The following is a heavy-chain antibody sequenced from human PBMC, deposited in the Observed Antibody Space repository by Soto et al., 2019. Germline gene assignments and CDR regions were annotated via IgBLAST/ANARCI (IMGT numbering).Heavy chain of an antibody. Sequence: GASVKVSCKASGYTFTSYYMHWVRQAPGQGPEWVGIINPSGGSTSYAQNFQGRITMTGDTSTSTVYMELSSLRSEDTAVYYCARALPRIAASREGDYWGQGTLVTVSS. V-gene: IGHV1-46*01. CDR3: ARALPRIAASREGDY. J-gene: IGHJ4*02. CDR1: GYTFTSYY. D-gene: IGHD6-6*01. CDR2: INPSGGST.